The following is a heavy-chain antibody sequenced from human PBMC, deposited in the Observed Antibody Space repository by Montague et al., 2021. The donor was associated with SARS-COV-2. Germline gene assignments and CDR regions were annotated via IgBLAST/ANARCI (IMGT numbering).Heavy chain of an antibody. D-gene: IGHD3-10*01. Sequence: SETLSLTCAVHGTSFSGYYWNWIRQPAGKGLEWIGEINHGGSTKYSPSLKSRLTISADTSKNQFSLKPTSVAAADTAVYYCARLRDGVVPSPILGVGPYYSYYYMDVWGRGTTVTVSS. CDR3: ARLRDGVVPSPILGVGPYYSYYYMDV. CDR1: GTSFSGYY. CDR2: INHGGST. V-gene: IGHV4-34*01. J-gene: IGHJ6*03.